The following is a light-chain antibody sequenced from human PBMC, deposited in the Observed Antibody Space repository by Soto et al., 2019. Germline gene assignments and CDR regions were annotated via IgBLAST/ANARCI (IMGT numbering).Light chain of an antibody. V-gene: IGKV2-28*01. Sequence: DIVMTQSPLSLPVTPGEPASISCRSSQSLLHSNGYNYLNWFVQKPGQSPQLLIYLGSELASGVHGSISGIGSGTDFTPKISRVEANDVGIYYCMEARQSPPWAFGQGTKVDIK. CDR1: QSLLHSNGYNY. CDR3: MEARQSPPWA. CDR2: LGS. J-gene: IGKJ1*01.